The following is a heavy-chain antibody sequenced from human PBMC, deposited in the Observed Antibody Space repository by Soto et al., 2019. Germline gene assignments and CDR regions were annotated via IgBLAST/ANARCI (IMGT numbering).Heavy chain of an antibody. D-gene: IGHD5-12*01. J-gene: IGHJ6*02. V-gene: IGHV5-51*01. CDR1: GYSFTEYW. CDR3: PRHLRLQFILSGAAGMDV. CDR2: TYPGDSDT. Sequence: PGESLKISCKGPGYSFTEYWIGWVRQMPGNGLEWMGITYPGDSDTRYSPSFQGQVTISADKSIGTAYLQWSSLKASDTAMYYCPRHLRLQFILSGAAGMDVWGQGTTVTVSS.